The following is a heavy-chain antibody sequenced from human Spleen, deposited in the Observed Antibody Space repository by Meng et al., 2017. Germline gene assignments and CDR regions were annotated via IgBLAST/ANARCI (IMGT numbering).Heavy chain of an antibody. CDR2: IYTSGST. V-gene: IGHV4-59*10. Sequence: VQLQLWGAGLLKPSETPSLTCAVYGGSFSDYYWSWIRQPAGKGLEWIGRIYTSGSTNYNPSLKSRVTMSVDTSKNQFSLKLSSVTAADTAVYYCARAYAPLYYFDYWGQGTLVTVFS. J-gene: IGHJ4*02. CDR1: GGSFSDYY. CDR3: ARAYAPLYYFDY. D-gene: IGHD3-16*01.